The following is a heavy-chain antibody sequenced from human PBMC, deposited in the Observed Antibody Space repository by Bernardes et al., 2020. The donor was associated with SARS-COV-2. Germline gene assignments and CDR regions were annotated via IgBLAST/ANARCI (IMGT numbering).Heavy chain of an antibody. CDR3: ARVDFSNLYYFDY. D-gene: IGHD4-4*01. V-gene: IGHV3-21*06. Sequence: GGSLRLSCAASGFTFSSYTMNWVRQAPGKGLEWISSISHSSRYIYYSDSVRGRFTISRDNAKNSVSLQMNSLRAEDTAVYYCARVDFSNLYYFDYWGQGTPVTVS. CDR1: GFTFSSYT. J-gene: IGHJ4*02. CDR2: ISHSSRYI.